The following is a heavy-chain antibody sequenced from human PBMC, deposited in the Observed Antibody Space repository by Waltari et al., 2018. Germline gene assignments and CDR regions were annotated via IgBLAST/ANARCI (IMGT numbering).Heavy chain of an antibody. Sequence: EVQLLESGGGLVQPGGSLRLSCAASGFTFSSYAMSWVRKAPGKGLEWVSAISGSGGSTYYADSVKGRFTISRDNSKNTLYLQMNSLRAEDTAVYYCAKASAMDYSNHLYWYFDLWGRGTLVTVSS. V-gene: IGHV3-23*01. J-gene: IGHJ2*01. CDR3: AKASAMDYSNHLYWYFDL. CDR2: ISGSGGST. CDR1: GFTFSSYA. D-gene: IGHD4-4*01.